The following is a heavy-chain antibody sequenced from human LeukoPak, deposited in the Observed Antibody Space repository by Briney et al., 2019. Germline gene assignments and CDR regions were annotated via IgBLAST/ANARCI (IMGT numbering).Heavy chain of an antibody. CDR3: AKVPPSITAAGNWLGP. Sequence: ASVKVSCKASGYTFTGYYIHWVRQAPGQGLEWMGRTNPNTGGTDYAQKFQGRVTMTRDTSITTAYMELSRLTSDDTAIYYCAKVPPSITAAGNWLGPWGQGALVTVSS. V-gene: IGHV1-2*06. J-gene: IGHJ5*02. CDR2: TNPNTGGT. CDR1: GYTFTGYY. D-gene: IGHD6-13*01.